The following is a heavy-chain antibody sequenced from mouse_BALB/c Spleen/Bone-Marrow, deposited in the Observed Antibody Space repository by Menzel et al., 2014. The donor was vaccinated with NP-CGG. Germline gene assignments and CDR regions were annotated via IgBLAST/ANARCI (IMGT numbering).Heavy chain of an antibody. V-gene: IGHV5-15*02. CDR3: ARLYGSGYGYAMDY. D-gene: IGHD1-1*01. CDR2: ISNLAYSI. J-gene: IGHJ4*01. CDR1: GFTSSDYG. Sequence: EVKVVESGGGLVQPGGSRKLSCAASGFTSSDYGMAWVRQAPGKGPEWVAFISNLAYSICYADTVTGRFTISRENAKNTLYLEMSSLRSEDTAMYYCARLYGSGYGYAMDYWGQGTSVTVSS.